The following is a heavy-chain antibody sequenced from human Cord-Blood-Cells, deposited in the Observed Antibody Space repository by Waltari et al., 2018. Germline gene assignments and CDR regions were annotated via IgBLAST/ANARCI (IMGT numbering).Heavy chain of an antibody. CDR3: ASAILTGYDAFDI. Sequence: EVQLVESGGGLIQPGGSLRLSCAASGFTVSSHYMSWVRQAPGKWLEWVSVIYSGGSTYYADSVKGRFTISRDNSKNTLYLQMNSLRSEDTAVYYCASAILTGYDAFDIWGQGTMVTVSS. J-gene: IGHJ3*02. CDR2: IYSGGST. V-gene: IGHV3-53*01. CDR1: GFTVSSHY. D-gene: IGHD3-9*01.